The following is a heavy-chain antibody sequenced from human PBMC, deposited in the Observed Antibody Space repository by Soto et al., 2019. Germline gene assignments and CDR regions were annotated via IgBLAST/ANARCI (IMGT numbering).Heavy chain of an antibody. D-gene: IGHD3-10*01. CDR1: GGSISSGGYS. CDR2: IYHSGST. Sequence: SETLSLTCAVSGGSISSGGYSWSWIRQPPGKGLEWIGYIYHSGSTYYNPSLKSRVTISVDRSKNQFSLKLSSVTAADTAVYYXTTSPDLLWLGEDNWFAPWGQGTLVTAPQ. CDR3: TTSPDLLWLGEDNWFAP. J-gene: IGHJ5*02. V-gene: IGHV4-30-2*01.